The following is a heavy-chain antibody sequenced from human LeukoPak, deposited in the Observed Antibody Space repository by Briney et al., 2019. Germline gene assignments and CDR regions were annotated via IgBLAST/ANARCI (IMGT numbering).Heavy chain of an antibody. CDR2: IIPIFGTA. J-gene: IGHJ4*02. Sequence: ASVKVSCKASGVTFSRLVVSWVRQAPGQGLEWMGGIIPIFGTANYAQKFQGRVTITADESTSTAYMELSSLRSEDTAVYYCARGSHGRGETEYYFDYWGQGTLVTVSS. V-gene: IGHV1-69*01. D-gene: IGHD1-26*01. CDR1: GVTFSRLV. CDR3: ARGSHGRGETEYYFDY.